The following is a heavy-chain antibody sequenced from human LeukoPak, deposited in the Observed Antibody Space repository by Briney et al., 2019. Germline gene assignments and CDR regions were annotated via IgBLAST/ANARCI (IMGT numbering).Heavy chain of an antibody. CDR1: GGSISSGGYY. CDR3: ARVRRGVVPAAMGGYYYYGMDV. J-gene: IGHJ6*02. D-gene: IGHD2-2*01. Sequence: SETLSLTCTVSGGSISSGGYYWSWIRQHPGKGLEWIGYIYYSGSNYYNPSLKSRVTISVDTSKNQFSLKLSSVTAAVTAVYYCARVRRGVVPAAMGGYYYYGMDVWGQGTTVTVSS. V-gene: IGHV4-31*03. CDR2: IYYSGSN.